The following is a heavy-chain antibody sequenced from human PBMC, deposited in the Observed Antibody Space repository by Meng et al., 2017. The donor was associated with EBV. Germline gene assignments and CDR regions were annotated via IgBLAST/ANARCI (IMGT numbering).Heavy chain of an antibody. V-gene: IGHV1-3*01. Sequence: VQLVRSGAEGKNPGASVKVSCKASGYAFTSYILHWVRQAPGQRLEWMGWINVGVGYTKYSQKFQGRVTISSDTSATTGYMELSSLRSEDTAVYYCVRGPPVGVPGPGDYWGQGTLVTVSS. J-gene: IGHJ4*02. CDR3: VRGPPVGVPGPGDY. D-gene: IGHD2-21*01. CDR1: GYAFTSYI. CDR2: INVGVGYT.